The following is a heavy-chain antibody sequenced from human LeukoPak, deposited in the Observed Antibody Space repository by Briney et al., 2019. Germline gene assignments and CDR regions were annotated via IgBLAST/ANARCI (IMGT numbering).Heavy chain of an antibody. Sequence: GGSLRLSCVASDFTFSSYTMIWVRQAPGKALEWVSVIGTRGDGIHYADSVKGRFTISRDDSKNTLYLQMNSLRAKDTAVYYCARDPNWGSGYWGQGTLVTVSS. CDR3: ARDPNWGSGY. D-gene: IGHD7-27*01. CDR2: IGTRGDGI. CDR1: DFTFSSYT. V-gene: IGHV3-23*01. J-gene: IGHJ4*02.